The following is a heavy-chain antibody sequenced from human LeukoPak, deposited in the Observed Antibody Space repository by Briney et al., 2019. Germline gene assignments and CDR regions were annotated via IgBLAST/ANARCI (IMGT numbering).Heavy chain of an antibody. J-gene: IGHJ4*02. V-gene: IGHV1-18*04. CDR2: IRAYNVNP. CDR3: ARDEGDY. Sequence: ASVKVSCKASGYXFSNFGIGWVRQAPGQGLEWLGWIRAYNVNPPYPHKLQGRLTMTTDTSTSTAYMELRSLRPDDTAVYYCARDEGDYWGQGTLVTVSS. CDR1: GYXFSNFG.